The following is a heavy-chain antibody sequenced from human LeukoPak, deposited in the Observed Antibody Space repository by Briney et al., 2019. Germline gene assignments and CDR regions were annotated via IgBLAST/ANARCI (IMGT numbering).Heavy chain of an antibody. V-gene: IGHV3-21*04. D-gene: IGHD1-14*01. CDR1: GFTFSSYS. Sequence: GGSLRLSCAASGFTFSSYSMNWVRQAPGKGLEWVSSISSSSSYIYYADSVKGRFTISRDNSKNTLYLQMNSLRAEDTAVYCCTKHSGIHHHYYYGMDVWGQGTTVTVSS. J-gene: IGHJ6*02. CDR2: ISSSSSYI. CDR3: TKHSGIHHHYYYGMDV.